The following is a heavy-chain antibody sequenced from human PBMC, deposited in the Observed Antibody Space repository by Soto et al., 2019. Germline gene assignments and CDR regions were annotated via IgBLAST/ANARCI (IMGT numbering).Heavy chain of an antibody. V-gene: IGHV3-21*01. J-gene: IGHJ6*02. CDR1: GFTFSSYS. CDR2: ISSSSSYI. Sequence: EVQLLESGGGLVKPGGSPRLSCAASGFTFSSYSMNWVRQAPGKGLEWVSSISSSSSYIYYADSVKGRFTISRDNAKNSLYLQMNSLRAEDTAVYYCARSRGDYYYYGMDVWGQGTTVTVSS. D-gene: IGHD3-10*01. CDR3: ARSRGDYYYYGMDV.